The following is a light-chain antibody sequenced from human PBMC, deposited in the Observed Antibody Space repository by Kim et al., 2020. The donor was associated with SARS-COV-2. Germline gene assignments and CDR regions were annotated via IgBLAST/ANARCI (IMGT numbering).Light chain of an antibody. CDR1: RCSIASNY. Sequence: GKTVTSSCTRSRCSIASNYVQWYQQRPGSAPTTVIYEDNQRPSGVPDRFSGSIDSSSNSASLTISGLKTEDEADYYCQSYDSSTVVFGGGTQLTVL. CDR2: EDN. V-gene: IGLV6-57*03. J-gene: IGLJ2*01. CDR3: QSYDSSTVV.